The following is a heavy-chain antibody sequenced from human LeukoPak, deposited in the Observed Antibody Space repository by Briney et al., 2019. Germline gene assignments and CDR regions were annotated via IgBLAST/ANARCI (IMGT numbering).Heavy chain of an antibody. CDR2: INHSGST. J-gene: IGHJ4*02. CDR3: ARQTYGSGSYYFDY. D-gene: IGHD3-10*01. Sequence: RPSETLSLTCAVYGVSFSGYYWSWLRQPPGKGLEWIGEINHSGSTNYNPSLKSRVTISVDTSKNQFSLKLSSVTAADTAVYYCARQTYGSGSYYFDYWGQGTLVTVSS. CDR1: GVSFSGYY. V-gene: IGHV4-34*01.